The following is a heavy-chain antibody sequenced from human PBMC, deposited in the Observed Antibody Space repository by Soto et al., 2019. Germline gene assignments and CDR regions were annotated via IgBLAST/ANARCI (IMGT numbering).Heavy chain of an antibody. V-gene: IGHV3-21*01. D-gene: IGHD6-13*01. Sequence: GRNLRLSCAAYVFTFCGYDINLIRQAPGKGLEWVSSISSSSSYIYYADSLKGRFTISRDNAKSSLFLQMNSLRAEDTAVYYCARAKSSGWYPFDYWGQGTRVTVSS. CDR2: ISSSSSYI. CDR1: VFTFCGYD. CDR3: ARAKSSGWYPFDY. J-gene: IGHJ4*02.